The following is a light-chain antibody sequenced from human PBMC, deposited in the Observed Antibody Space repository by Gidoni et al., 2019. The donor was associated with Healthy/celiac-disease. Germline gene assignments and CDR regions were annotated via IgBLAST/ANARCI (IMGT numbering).Light chain of an antibody. CDR1: QSISSY. Sequence: IQMTQSPSSLSASVGDRVTITCRASQSISSYLNWYQQKPGKAPKLLIYAASSLRSGVPSRFSGSGSGTDFTLTICSLQPEDFATYYCQQSYSTPYTFGQXTKLEIK. J-gene: IGKJ2*01. CDR2: AAS. V-gene: IGKV1-39*01. CDR3: QQSYSTPYT.